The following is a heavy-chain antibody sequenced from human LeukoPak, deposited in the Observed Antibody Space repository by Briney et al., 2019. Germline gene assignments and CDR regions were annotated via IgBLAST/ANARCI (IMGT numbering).Heavy chain of an antibody. CDR2: FYHNGVT. CDR3: ARDFPCSSTSCYGAPY. V-gene: IGHV4-38-2*02. Sequence: SETLSLTCAVSGYSISSGYYWGWIRQPPGKGLEWIGNFYHNGVTYYNPSLKSRVTISVDTSKNQFSLKLGSVTAADTAVYYCARDFPCSSTSCYGAPYWGQGTLVTVSS. J-gene: IGHJ4*02. CDR1: GYSISSGYY. D-gene: IGHD2-2*01.